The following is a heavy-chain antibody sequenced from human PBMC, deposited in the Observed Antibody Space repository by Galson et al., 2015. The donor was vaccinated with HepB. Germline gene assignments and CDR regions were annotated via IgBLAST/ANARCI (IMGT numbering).Heavy chain of an antibody. J-gene: IGHJ4*02. CDR1: GFTFSSYS. D-gene: IGHD6-19*01. V-gene: IGHV3-21*01. Sequence: SLRLSCAASGFTFSSYSMNWVRQAPGKGLEWVSSISSSSSYIYYADSVKGRFTISRDNAKNSLYLQMNSLRAEDTAVYYCATGLWEVAAPFDYWGRGTLVTVSS. CDR3: ATGLWEVAAPFDY. CDR2: ISSSSSYI.